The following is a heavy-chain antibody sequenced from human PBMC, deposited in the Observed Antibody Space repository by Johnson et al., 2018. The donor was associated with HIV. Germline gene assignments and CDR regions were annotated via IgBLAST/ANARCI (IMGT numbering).Heavy chain of an antibody. CDR3: AKDSKWLRSEGVGAFDI. CDR2: ISYDGSNK. CDR1: RFTFSNYG. V-gene: IGHV3-30*18. D-gene: IGHD5-12*01. J-gene: IGHJ3*02. Sequence: QMQLVESGGDLIQPGGSLRLSCAASRFTFSNYGFHWVRQAPGKGLEWVAVISYDGSNKYYADSVKGRFTISRDNSKNSLYLQMNSLRAEDTALYYCAKDSKWLRSEGVGAFDIWGQGTMVTVSS.